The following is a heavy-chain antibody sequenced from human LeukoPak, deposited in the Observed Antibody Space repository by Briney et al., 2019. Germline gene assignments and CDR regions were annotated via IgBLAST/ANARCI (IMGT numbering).Heavy chain of an antibody. CDR3: ARVGTATTFSYFDY. Sequence: SETLSLTCTVSGYSTNSGYYWGWIRQPPGKGLECIGSIYHSGSTYSNPSLKSRVTISVDTSKNQFSLKLSSVTAADTAVYYCARVGTATTFSYFDYWGQGTLVTVSS. J-gene: IGHJ4*02. CDR1: GYSTNSGYY. V-gene: IGHV4-38-2*02. CDR2: IYHSGST. D-gene: IGHD1-26*01.